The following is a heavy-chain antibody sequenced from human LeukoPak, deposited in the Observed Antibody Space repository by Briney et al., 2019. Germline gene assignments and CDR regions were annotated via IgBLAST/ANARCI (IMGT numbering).Heavy chain of an antibody. CDR1: GGSISTHF. D-gene: IGHD2/OR15-2a*01. CDR2: VYPDGSP. J-gene: IGHJ4*02. Sequence: SETLSLTCTVSGGSISTHFWSWIRQTAAKELEWIGRVYPDGSPNYNPSLEGRVTMSRGTSQNQFSLKLSSVTAVDTAVYYCTRGLHTSLPFHWGQGTRVTVSA. V-gene: IGHV4-4*07. CDR3: TRGLHTSLPFH.